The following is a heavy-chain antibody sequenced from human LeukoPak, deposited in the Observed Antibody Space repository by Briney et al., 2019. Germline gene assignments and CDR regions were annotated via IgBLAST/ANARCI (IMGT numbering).Heavy chain of an antibody. CDR1: GFTFSSYA. Sequence: GGSLRLSCAASGFTFSSYAMSWVRQAPGKGLEWVSAISGSGGSTYYADSVKGRFTISRHNSKNTLYLQMNSLRAEDTAVYYCAKAKGVTTLSYYYYYYMDVWGKGTTVTVSS. CDR3: AKAKGVTTLSYYYYYYMDV. CDR2: ISGSGGST. D-gene: IGHD4-11*01. V-gene: IGHV3-23*01. J-gene: IGHJ6*03.